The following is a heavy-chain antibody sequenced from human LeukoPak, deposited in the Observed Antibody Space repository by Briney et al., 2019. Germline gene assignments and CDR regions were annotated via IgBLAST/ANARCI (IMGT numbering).Heavy chain of an antibody. CDR3: ARGQWLVLNWFDP. Sequence: SETLSLTCTVSGASIRSYYWNWLRQPPGKGLEWIGYINYSGSTNSNPSLKSRATISMDTSKYHFSLKLSSVTAADTAVYYCARGQWLVLNWFDPWGQGTLVTVSS. D-gene: IGHD6-19*01. CDR2: INYSGST. V-gene: IGHV4-59*12. J-gene: IGHJ5*02. CDR1: GASIRSYY.